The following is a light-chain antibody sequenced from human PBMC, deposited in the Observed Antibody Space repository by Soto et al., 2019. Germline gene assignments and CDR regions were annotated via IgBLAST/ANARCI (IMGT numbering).Light chain of an antibody. CDR1: SSNIGSNI. J-gene: IGLJ1*01. CDR2: SNN. CDR3: AAWDDSLNEV. Sequence: KRVTISCSGSSSNIGSNIVNWYQQLPGTAPKLLIYSNNQRPSGVPDRFSGSKSGTSASLAISGLQSEDEADYYCAAWDDSLNEVFGTGTKVTVL. V-gene: IGLV1-44*01.